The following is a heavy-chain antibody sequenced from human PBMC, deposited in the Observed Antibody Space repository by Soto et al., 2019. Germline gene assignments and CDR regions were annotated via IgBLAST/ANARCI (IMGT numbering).Heavy chain of an antibody. CDR3: SRGGSVVIVPENKHVGQYGMEL. D-gene: IGHD3-10*01. CDR2: FNPSFGSS. CDR1: GYLFNNYF. Sequence: VQLVQSGAEVKHPGASVKISCTSSGYLFNNYFFHWVPLAPGQGLQWIGIFNPSFGSSGTAQKCQGRFYLSIEPSPNTGYIEVRSLRLAGTGSHFCSRGGSVVIVPENKHVGQYGMELWCQGTTVSVS. V-gene: IGHV1-46*02. J-gene: IGHJ6*02.